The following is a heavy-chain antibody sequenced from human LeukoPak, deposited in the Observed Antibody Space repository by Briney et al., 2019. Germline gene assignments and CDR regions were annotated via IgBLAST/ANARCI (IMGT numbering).Heavy chain of an antibody. D-gene: IGHD6-19*01. CDR1: GFTVSSNY. V-gene: IGHV4-34*01. CDR3: ARGVAVAGKNFDY. J-gene: IGHJ4*02. CDR2: INHSGST. Sequence: GSLRLSCAASGFTVSSNYMSWIRQPPGKGLEWIGEINHSGSTNYNPSLKSRVTISVDTSKNQFSLKLSSVTAADTAVYYCARGVAVAGKNFDYWGQGTLVTVSS.